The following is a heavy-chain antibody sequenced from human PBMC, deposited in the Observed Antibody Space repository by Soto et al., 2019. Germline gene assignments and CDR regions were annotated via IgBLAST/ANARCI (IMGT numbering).Heavy chain of an antibody. CDR2: SSATGAGT. J-gene: IGHJ4*02. V-gene: IGHV3-23*01. CDR3: AKDRRAGGNYGFYSDF. D-gene: IGHD1-7*01. Sequence: EVQLLESGGGLGQPGGSLRLSCAASGFTFSSYGMTWVRQAPGKGLEWVSFSSATGAGTYYADSVKGRFTISRDNSKNTLYLQMTSLRADDTAVYYCAKDRRAGGNYGFYSDFWGQGARVIVSS. CDR1: GFTFSSYG.